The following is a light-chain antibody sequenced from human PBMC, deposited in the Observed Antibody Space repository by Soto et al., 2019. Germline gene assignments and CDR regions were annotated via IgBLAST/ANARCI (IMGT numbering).Light chain of an antibody. J-gene: IGKJ1*01. CDR2: GAS. Sequence: EIVLTQSPDTLSLSPGEGATLSCRASQGVSSNSLAWYQQKPGQAPRLLIYGASTRATGVPDRFSGSGSGTDFTLTISRLEPEDFAVYYCHQYGSSRRSFGQGTKVDIK. CDR3: HQYGSSRRS. CDR1: QGVSSNS. V-gene: IGKV3-20*01.